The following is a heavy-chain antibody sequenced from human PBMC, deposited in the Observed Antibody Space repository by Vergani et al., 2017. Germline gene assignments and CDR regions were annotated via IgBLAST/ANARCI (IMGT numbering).Heavy chain of an antibody. CDR1: GFTFSDYY. V-gene: IGHV3-11*05. Sequence: QVQLVESGGGLVKPGGSLRLSCAASGFTFSDYYMSWIRQAPGKGLEWVSYISSSSSYTNYADSVKGRFTISRDNAKNSLYLQMNSLRAEDTAVYYCARVERRADAFDIWGQVTMVTVSS. D-gene: IGHD1-1*01. CDR2: ISSSSSYT. J-gene: IGHJ3*02. CDR3: ARVERRADAFDI.